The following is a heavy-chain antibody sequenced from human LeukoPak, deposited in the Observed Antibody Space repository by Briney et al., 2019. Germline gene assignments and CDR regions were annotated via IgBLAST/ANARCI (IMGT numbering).Heavy chain of an antibody. CDR1: EFTFPMYW. CDR3: TRDRAQPLLSYLDY. V-gene: IGHV3-49*04. J-gene: IGHJ4*02. CDR2: IESKAYGGTT. D-gene: IGHD2-21*02. Sequence: SGGSLRLSCAASEFTFPMYWMTWVRQAPGKGLEWVGFIESKAYGGTTEYAASVKGRFTISRDDSKSIAYLQMNSLKTEDTAVYYCTRDRAQPLLSYLDYWGQGTLVTVSS.